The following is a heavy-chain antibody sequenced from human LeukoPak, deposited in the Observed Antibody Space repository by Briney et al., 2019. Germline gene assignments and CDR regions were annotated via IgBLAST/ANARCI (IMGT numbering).Heavy chain of an antibody. CDR2: IYTSGST. D-gene: IGHD2-2*01. CDR3: ARVVPAAIHYYYYMDV. V-gene: IGHV4-4*07. Sequence: PSETLSLTCTVSGGSISSYYWSWLRQPAGKGLEWIGRIYTSGSTNYNPSLKSRVTMSVDTSKNQFSLKLSSVTAADTAVYYCARVVPAAIHYYYYMDVWGKGTTVTVSS. J-gene: IGHJ6*03. CDR1: GGSISSYY.